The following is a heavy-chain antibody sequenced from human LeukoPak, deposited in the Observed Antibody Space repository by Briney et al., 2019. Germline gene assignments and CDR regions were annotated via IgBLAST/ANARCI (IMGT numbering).Heavy chain of an antibody. J-gene: IGHJ4*02. D-gene: IGHD2-15*01. Sequence: TGGSLRLSCAASGFTFSSYWMSWVRQAPGKGLEWVANIKQDGSEKYYVDSVKGRFTISRDNAKNSLYLQMNSLRAEDTAVYYCARDRLDRPVVVVAATVYWGQGTLVTVSS. CDR2: IKQDGSEK. V-gene: IGHV3-7*01. CDR3: ARDRLDRPVVVVAATVY. CDR1: GFTFSSYW.